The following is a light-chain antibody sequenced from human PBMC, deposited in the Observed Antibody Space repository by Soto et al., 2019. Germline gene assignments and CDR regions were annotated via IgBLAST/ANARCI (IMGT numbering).Light chain of an antibody. Sequence: IQVTQSPSSLSSSVGDRVTLNXRASHGLIIDLSWYQQTSGXVPKXXXVYXSTLQSGGPSRVSGSGSGTDFTLTISSRQPSDFVNYYCQKYNRVTLPFGGGTKVAIK. J-gene: IGKJ4*01. V-gene: IGKV1-27*01. CDR1: HGLIID. CDR2: YXS. CDR3: QKYNRVTLP.